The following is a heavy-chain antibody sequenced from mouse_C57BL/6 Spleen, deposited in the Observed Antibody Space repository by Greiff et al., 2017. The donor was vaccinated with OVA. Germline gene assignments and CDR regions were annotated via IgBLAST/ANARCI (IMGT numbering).Heavy chain of an antibody. CDR3: ARHGSSWGRYWYFDV. J-gene: IGHJ1*03. CDR2: FYPGSGSI. CDR1: GYTFTEYT. D-gene: IGHD4-1*01. V-gene: IGHV1-62-2*01. Sequence: QVQLKESGAELVKPGASVKLSCKASGYTFTEYTIHWVKQRSGQGLEWIGWFYPGSGSIKYNEKFKDKATLTADKSSSTVYMERSRLTSEDSAVYVCARHGSSWGRYWYFDVWGTGTTLTVSS.